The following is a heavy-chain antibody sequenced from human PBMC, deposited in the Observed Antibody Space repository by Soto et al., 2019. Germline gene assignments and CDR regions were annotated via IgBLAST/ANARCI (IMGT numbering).Heavy chain of an antibody. CDR2: IDPSDSYT. CDR3: ARRLSGPKEEYNAYYFYGLDV. D-gene: IGHD1-1*01. V-gene: IGHV5-10-1*01. Sequence: GESLKISRQGSGYSFTSHWITWVRQTPGKGLEWMGRIDPSDSYTNYSPSFQGRVTISADRSISTAFLQWSSLEASDTAIYYCARRLSGPKEEYNAYYFYGLDVGGQGTTVTV. CDR1: GYSFTSHW. J-gene: IGHJ6*02.